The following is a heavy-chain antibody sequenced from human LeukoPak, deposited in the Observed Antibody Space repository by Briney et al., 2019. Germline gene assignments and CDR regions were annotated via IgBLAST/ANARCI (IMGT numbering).Heavy chain of an antibody. CDR1: GFTFRSYS. J-gene: IGHJ4*02. CDR3: ARDPGDFALD. V-gene: IGHV3-21*06. CDR2: ISSSSAYI. Sequence: PGGSLRLSCAASGFTFRSYSMNWVRQPPGKGLEWVSSISSSSAYIYYADSLEGRFTISRDNAKNSLYLQVNSLRAEDTAMYYCARDPGDFALDWGQGTLVTVSS. D-gene: IGHD1-1*01.